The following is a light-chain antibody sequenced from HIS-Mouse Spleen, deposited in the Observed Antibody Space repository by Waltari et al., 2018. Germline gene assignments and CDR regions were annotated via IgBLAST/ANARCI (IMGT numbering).Light chain of an antibody. Sequence: QSALTQPASVSGSPGQSITIPCTGTSSDLGGYNYVSWYQQHPGKPPKLMIYDVSNRPSGVSNRFSGSKSGNTASLTISGLQAEDEADYYCSSYTSSSTYVFGTGTKVTVL. V-gene: IGLV2-14*03. J-gene: IGLJ1*01. CDR2: DVS. CDR1: SSDLGGYNY. CDR3: SSYTSSSTYV.